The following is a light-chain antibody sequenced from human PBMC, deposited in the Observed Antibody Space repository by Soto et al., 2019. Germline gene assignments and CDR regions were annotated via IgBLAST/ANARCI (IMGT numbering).Light chain of an antibody. CDR2: GAS. J-gene: IGKJ2*01. V-gene: IGKV3-11*01. CDR3: QQRSNWPYT. Sequence: EIVLTQSPATLSLSPGDRVTLSCRASQSVSSFLAWYQQKPGQAPRLLIHGASDRATGIPARFSGSGSGTDFTLTIGSLEPEDFAVYYCQQRSNWPYTFGQGTKLEIK. CDR1: QSVSSF.